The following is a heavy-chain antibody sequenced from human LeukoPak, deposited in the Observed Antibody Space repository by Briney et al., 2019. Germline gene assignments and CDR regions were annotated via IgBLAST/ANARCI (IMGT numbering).Heavy chain of an antibody. D-gene: IGHD6-13*01. CDR3: ARDDSSSWYGNWFDP. J-gene: IGHJ5*02. CDR2: IIPIFGIA. CDR1: GGIFSSYA. V-gene: IGHV1-69*04. Sequence: ASVKVSCKASGGIFSSYAISWVRQAPGQGLEWMGRIIPIFGIANYAQKFQGRVTITADKSTSTAYMELSSLRSEDTAVYYCARDDSSSWYGNWFDPWGQGTLVTVSS.